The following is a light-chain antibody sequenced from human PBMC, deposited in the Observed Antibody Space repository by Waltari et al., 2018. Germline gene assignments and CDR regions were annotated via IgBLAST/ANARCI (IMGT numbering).Light chain of an antibody. Sequence: DIQMTQSPSSLSSSVGDRVTITCQASQDISNNLNWYQQKPGKAPKLLIYDASHLETGVPSKFSGSGFWTDFTFTISSLQPEDIATYYFQQFDYLDNFGQGTKLEIK. CDR2: DAS. J-gene: IGKJ2*01. V-gene: IGKV1-33*01. CDR3: QQFDYLDN. CDR1: QDISNN.